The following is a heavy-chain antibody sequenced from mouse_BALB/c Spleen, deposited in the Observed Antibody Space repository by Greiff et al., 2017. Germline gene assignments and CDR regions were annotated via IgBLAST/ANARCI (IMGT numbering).Heavy chain of an antibody. D-gene: IGHD2-2*01. CDR2: IWGDGST. V-gene: IGHV2-6-7*01. Sequence: VMLVESGPGLVAPSQSLSITCTVSGFSLTGYGVNWVRQPPGKGLEWLGMIWGDGSTDYNSALKSRLSISKDNSKSQVFLKMNSLQTDDTARYYCARDKRWGYDGYAMDYWGQGTSVTVSS. J-gene: IGHJ4*01. CDR1: GFSLTGYG. CDR3: ARDKRWGYDGYAMDY.